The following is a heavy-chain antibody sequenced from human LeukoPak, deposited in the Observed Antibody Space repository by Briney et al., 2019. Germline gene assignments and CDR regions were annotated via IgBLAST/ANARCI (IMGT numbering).Heavy chain of an antibody. CDR1: GITLSNYG. CDR2: ISGSGGST. Sequence: GGSLRLSCAASGITLSNYGMSWVRQAPGKGLEWVAGISGSGGSTNYADSVKGRFTISRDNHKNTLYLQMNSLRAEDTAVYFCAKRGVVIRVILVGFHKEAYYFDSWGQGALVTVSS. CDR3: AKRGVVIRVILVGFHKEAYYFDS. J-gene: IGHJ4*02. V-gene: IGHV3-23*01. D-gene: IGHD3-22*01.